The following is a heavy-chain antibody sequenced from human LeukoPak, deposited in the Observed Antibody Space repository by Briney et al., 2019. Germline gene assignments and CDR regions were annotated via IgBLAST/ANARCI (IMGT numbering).Heavy chain of an antibody. CDR2: IKQDGSEI. J-gene: IGHJ4*02. D-gene: IGHD1-26*01. V-gene: IGHV3-7*03. CDR3: ARDWELLNLDY. Sequence: GGSLRLSCAASGFTFSSYWMNWVRQAPGMGLEWVANIKQDGSEIYYVGSVKGRFTISRDNAKNSLYLQMNSLRADDTAVYYCARDWELLNLDYWGQGTLVTVSS. CDR1: GFTFSSYW.